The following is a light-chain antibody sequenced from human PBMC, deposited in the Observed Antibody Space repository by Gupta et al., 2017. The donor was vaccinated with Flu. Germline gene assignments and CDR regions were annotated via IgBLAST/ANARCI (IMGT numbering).Light chain of an antibody. Sequence: TISCTGTGSVVGNYNLVPWYQQHPGKAPKLIIIEVSKRPSGISNRFSGSKSGNTASLTSSGLQAADEADYYCCSYTGAPYVFGTGTKVTVL. J-gene: IGLJ1*01. CDR2: EVS. CDR3: CSYTGAPYV. V-gene: IGLV2-23*02. CDR1: GSVVGNYNL.